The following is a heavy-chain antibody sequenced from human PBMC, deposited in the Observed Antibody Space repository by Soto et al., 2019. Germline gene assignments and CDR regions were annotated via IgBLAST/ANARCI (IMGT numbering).Heavy chain of an antibody. Sequence: EVQLLESGGGLVQPGGSLRLSCAASGFTFSSYAMSWVRQAPGKGLEWVSAISGSGGSTYYADSVKGRFTISRDNSKNRPNLQMNSLRGEDTAVYYCAKDRLMGGRYGRADYWGQGTLVTVSS. J-gene: IGHJ4*02. CDR3: AKDRLMGGRYGRADY. CDR2: ISGSGGST. V-gene: IGHV3-23*01. CDR1: GFTFSSYA. D-gene: IGHD3-10*01.